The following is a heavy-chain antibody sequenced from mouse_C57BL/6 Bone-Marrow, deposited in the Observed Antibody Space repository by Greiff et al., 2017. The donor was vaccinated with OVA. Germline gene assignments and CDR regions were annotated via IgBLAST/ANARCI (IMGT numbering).Heavy chain of an antibody. Sequence: DVKLQESGGGLVQPKGSLKLSCAASGFSFNTYAMNWVRQAPGKGLEWVARIRSKSNNYATYYADSVKDRFTISRDDSESMLYLQMNNLKTEDTAMYYCVRHGELLSMDYWGQGTSVTVSS. J-gene: IGHJ4*01. CDR2: IRSKSNNYAT. V-gene: IGHV10-1*01. CDR1: GFSFNTYA. CDR3: VRHGELLSMDY. D-gene: IGHD1-3*01.